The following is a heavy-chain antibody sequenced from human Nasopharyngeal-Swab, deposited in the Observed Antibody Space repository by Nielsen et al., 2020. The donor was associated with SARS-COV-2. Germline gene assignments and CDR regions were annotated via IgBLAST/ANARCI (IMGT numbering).Heavy chain of an antibody. CDR1: GGTFSSYA. Sequence: SVKVSCKASGGTFSSYAIGWVRQAPGQGLEWMGRIIPILGIANYAQKFQGRVTITADKSTSTAYMELSSLRSEDTAVYYCARDFRDTAMVKEYGMDVWGQGTTVTVSS. J-gene: IGHJ6*02. CDR3: ARDFRDTAMVKEYGMDV. CDR2: IIPILGIA. V-gene: IGHV1-69*04. D-gene: IGHD5-18*01.